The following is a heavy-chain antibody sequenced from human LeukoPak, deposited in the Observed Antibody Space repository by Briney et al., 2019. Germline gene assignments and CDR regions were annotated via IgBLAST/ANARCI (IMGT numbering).Heavy chain of an antibody. J-gene: IGHJ3*02. CDR2: ISGSGGST. CDR1: GFTFSSYA. V-gene: IGHV3-23*01. D-gene: IGHD1-26*01. CDR3: AKDNSGGSYRDSDAFDI. Sequence: PGGSLRHSCAASGFTFSSYAMSWVRQAPGKGLEWVSAISGSGGSTYYADSVKGRFTISRDNSKNTLYLQMNSLRAEDTAVYYCAKDNSGGSYRDSDAFDIWGQGTMVTVSS.